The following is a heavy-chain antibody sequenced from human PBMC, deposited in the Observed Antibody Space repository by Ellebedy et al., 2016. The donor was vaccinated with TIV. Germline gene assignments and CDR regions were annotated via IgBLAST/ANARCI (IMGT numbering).Heavy chain of an antibody. CDR1: GDSIDTSTYY. J-gene: IGHJ4*02. CDR3: ARAAQPNCSGGSCYRTDY. D-gene: IGHD2-15*01. CDR2: FYYGGSA. Sequence: MPSETLSLTCTVSGDSIDTSTYYWGWIRQPPGKGLEWIGSFYYGGSAYYNPSLKSRVTMSLDTSKSQVSLKLSSVTAADTAVYYCARAAQPNCSGGSCYRTDYWGQGTLVTISS. V-gene: IGHV4-39*07.